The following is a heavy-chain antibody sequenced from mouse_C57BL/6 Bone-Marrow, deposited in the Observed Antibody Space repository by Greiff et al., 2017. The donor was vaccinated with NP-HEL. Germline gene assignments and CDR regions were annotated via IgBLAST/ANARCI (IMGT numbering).Heavy chain of an antibody. CDR2: IRLKSDNYAT. V-gene: IGHV6-3*01. D-gene: IGHD2-1*01. J-gene: IGHJ4*01. CDR3: TGRDGNYFYAMDY. Sequence: EVKLEESGGGLVQPGGSMKLSCVASGFTFSNYWMNWVRQSPEKGLEWVAQIRLKSDNYATHYAESVKGRFTISRDDSKSSVYLQMNNLRAEDTGIYYCTGRDGNYFYAMDYWGQGTSVTVSS. CDR1: GFTFSNYW.